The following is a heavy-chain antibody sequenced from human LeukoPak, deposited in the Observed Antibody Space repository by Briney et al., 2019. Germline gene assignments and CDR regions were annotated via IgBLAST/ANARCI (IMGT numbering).Heavy chain of an antibody. CDR2: IYASGST. CDR3: ARSDIVVDNYYYGMDV. CDR1: GGSITTHY. Sequence: SETLSLTCTVSGGSITTHYWSWIRQPPGKGLEWIGYIYASGSTNYNPSLKSRVSMSVDTSKNQFSLKLSSVTAADTAVYYCARSDIVVDNYYYGMDVWGQGTTVTVSS. V-gene: IGHV4-59*11. J-gene: IGHJ6*02. D-gene: IGHD2-2*01.